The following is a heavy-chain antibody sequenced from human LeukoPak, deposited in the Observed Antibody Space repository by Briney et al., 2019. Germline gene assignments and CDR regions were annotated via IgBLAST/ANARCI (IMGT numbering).Heavy chain of an antibody. D-gene: IGHD1-14*01. CDR2: IIPIFGTA. CDR3: ARGLDGITDY. V-gene: IGHV1-69*13. J-gene: IGHJ4*02. Sequence: GASVTVSCKASGGTFSSYATSWVRQAPGQGLEWMGGIIPIFGTANYAQKFQGRVTITADESTSTAYMELSSLRSEDTAVYYCARGLDGITDYWGQGTLVTVSS. CDR1: GGTFSSYA.